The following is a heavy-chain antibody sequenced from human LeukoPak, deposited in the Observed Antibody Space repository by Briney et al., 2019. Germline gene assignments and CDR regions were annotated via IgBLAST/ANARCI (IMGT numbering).Heavy chain of an antibody. Sequence: PSETLSLTCTVSGGSISSYYWSWIRQPPGKGLEWIGRIYTSGSTNYNPSLKSRVTISVDTSKNQFSLKLSSVTAADTAVYYCASTLRYCSSTSCYTGYYYYGMDVWGQGTTVTVSS. CDR1: GGSISSYY. CDR2: IYTSGST. J-gene: IGHJ6*02. D-gene: IGHD2-2*02. CDR3: ASTLRYCSSTSCYTGYYYYGMDV. V-gene: IGHV4-4*08.